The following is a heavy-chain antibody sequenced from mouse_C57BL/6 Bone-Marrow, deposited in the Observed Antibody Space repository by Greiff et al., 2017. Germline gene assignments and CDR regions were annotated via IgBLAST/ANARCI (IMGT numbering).Heavy chain of an antibody. CDR1: GYTFTSYG. CDR2: IYPRSGNT. D-gene: IGHD2-10*02. J-gene: IGHJ4*01. Sequence: QVQLQQSGAELARPGASVKLSCKASGYTFTSYGISWVKQRTGQGLEWIGEIYPRSGNTYYNEKFKGKATLTADKSSSTAYMELRSLTSEDSAVYFCARSYGNFLYYYAMDYWGQGTSVTVSS. CDR3: ARSYGNFLYYYAMDY. V-gene: IGHV1-81*01.